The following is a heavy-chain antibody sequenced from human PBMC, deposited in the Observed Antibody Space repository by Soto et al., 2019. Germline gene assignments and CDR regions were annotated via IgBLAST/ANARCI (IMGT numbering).Heavy chain of an antibody. J-gene: IGHJ5*02. Sequence: SETLSLTCSVSGDSISNSRFYWAWIRQPPGEGLEWIGSIYHTGNAYYNPSLKSRVTIFVDTSKNQFSLKLTSVTAAATALYYCARDYFDSSDYTTNWFDPWGQGTLVTVSS. CDR2: IYHTGNA. CDR3: ARDYFDSSDYTTNWFDP. V-gene: IGHV4-39*01. D-gene: IGHD3-22*01. CDR1: GDSISNSRFY.